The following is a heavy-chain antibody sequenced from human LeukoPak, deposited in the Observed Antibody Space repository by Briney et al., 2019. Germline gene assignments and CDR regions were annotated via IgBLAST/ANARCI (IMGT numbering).Heavy chain of an antibody. CDR3: AKAPRDGYDWRFDY. J-gene: IGHJ4*02. Sequence: GRSLRLSCAASGFTFSSYGMHWVRQAPGKGLEWVAVISYDGSNKYYADSVKGRFTISRDNSKNTLYLQMNSLRAEDTAVYYCAKAPRDGYDWRFDYWGQGTLVTVSP. D-gene: IGHD5-24*01. CDR1: GFTFSSYG. V-gene: IGHV3-30*18. CDR2: ISYDGSNK.